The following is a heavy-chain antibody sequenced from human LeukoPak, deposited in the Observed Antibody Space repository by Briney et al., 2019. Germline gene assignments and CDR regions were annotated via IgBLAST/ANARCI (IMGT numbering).Heavy chain of an antibody. Sequence: KTSETLSLTCAVYGGSFSGYYWSWIRQPPGKGLEWIGEINNSGSTNYDPSLKSRVTISVDTSKNQFSLKLSSVTAADTAVYYCARGLPYYYDSSGYYPDWGQGTLVTVSS. CDR1: GGSFSGYY. V-gene: IGHV4-34*01. CDR3: ARGLPYYYDSSGYYPD. CDR2: INNSGST. J-gene: IGHJ4*02. D-gene: IGHD3-22*01.